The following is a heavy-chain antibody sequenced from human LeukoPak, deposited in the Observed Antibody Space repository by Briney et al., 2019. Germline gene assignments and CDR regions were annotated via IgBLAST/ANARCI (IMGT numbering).Heavy chain of an antibody. J-gene: IGHJ4*02. CDR2: ISSSGSTI. CDR3: ARDRGELLSPHFDF. Sequence: PAGSLRLSCTASGFTFSDYYMSWIRQAPGKGLEWVSYISSSGSTIYYADSVKGRFTISRDTAKNSLYLQMNSLRAEDTAVYYCARDRGELLSPHFDFWGQGTLVTVSS. CDR1: GFTFSDYY. V-gene: IGHV3-11*01. D-gene: IGHD1-26*01.